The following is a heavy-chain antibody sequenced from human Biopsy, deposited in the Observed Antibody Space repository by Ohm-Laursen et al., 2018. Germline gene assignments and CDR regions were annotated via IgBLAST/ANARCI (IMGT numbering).Heavy chain of an antibody. Sequence: SLRLSCSASGFTFSNYSMNWIRQAPGKGLAWVSYISRSSSTIYYADSVKGRFTITRDNAKKLLYLQMNSLRAEDTALYYCAKDVRVKVQLDGMDVWGQGTTVTVSS. CDR3: AKDVRVKVQLDGMDV. J-gene: IGHJ6*02. V-gene: IGHV3-48*01. CDR2: ISRSSSTI. CDR1: GFTFSNYS. D-gene: IGHD1-1*01.